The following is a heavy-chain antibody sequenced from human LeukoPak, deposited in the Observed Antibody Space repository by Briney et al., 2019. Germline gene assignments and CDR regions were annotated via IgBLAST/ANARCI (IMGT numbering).Heavy chain of an antibody. D-gene: IGHD4-17*01. Sequence: RAGGSLRLSCAASGFTFSNYAMHWVRQAPGKGLQWVAVISFDGSNKYSADSVKGRFTISRDNPKNTLYLQMNSLRSDDTAVYYCTRDPYGAYYFDYWGQGTLVTVSS. V-gene: IGHV3-30*04. CDR3: TRDPYGAYYFDY. CDR2: ISFDGSNK. J-gene: IGHJ4*02. CDR1: GFTFSNYA.